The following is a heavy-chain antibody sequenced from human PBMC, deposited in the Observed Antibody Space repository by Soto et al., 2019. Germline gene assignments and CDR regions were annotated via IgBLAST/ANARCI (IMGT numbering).Heavy chain of an antibody. CDR1: GFTFSSYA. CDR2: ISGSGGST. Sequence: EVQLLESGGGLVQPGGSLRLSCAASGFTFSSYAMNWVRQAPGKGLEWFSVISGSGGSTYYADSVKCRFTISRDNSKNTLYLQMNSLRAEDTAVYYCARRSSGWYFDYWGQGALVTVSS. V-gene: IGHV3-23*01. J-gene: IGHJ4*02. D-gene: IGHD6-19*01. CDR3: ARRSSGWYFDY.